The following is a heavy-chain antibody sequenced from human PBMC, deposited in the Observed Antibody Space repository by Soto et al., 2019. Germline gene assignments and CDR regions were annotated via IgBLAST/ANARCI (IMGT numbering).Heavy chain of an antibody. CDR1: GGSISSYY. V-gene: IGHV4-59*08. J-gene: IGHJ6*03. D-gene: IGHD5-12*01. Sequence: SETLSLTCTVSGGSISSYYWSWIRQPPGKGLEWIGYIYYSGSTNYNPSPKSRVTISVDTSKNQFSLKLSSVTAADTAVYYCARGQLHYSGLEPDDYYDYYKDVWGEWTGVTVAS. CDR2: IYYSGST. CDR3: ARGQLHYSGLEPDDYYDYYKDV.